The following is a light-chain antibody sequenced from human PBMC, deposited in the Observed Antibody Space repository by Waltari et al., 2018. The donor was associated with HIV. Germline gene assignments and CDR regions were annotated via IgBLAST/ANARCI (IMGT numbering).Light chain of an antibody. V-gene: IGLV3-21*04. CDR2: DDD. J-gene: IGLJ2*01. CDR3: QVWDFRSDEVI. Sequence: SYMLTQSPSVSVAPGKTAAITCGGNDIGSKRVHWYQHKSGQAPVLIIYDDDDRPSGIPERFSVSNSANTATLTITRVEAGDEADYFCQVWDFRSDEVIFGGGTKMTVL. CDR1: DIGSKR.